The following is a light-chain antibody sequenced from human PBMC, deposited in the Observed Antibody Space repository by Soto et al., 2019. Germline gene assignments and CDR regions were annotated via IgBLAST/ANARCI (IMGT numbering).Light chain of an antibody. CDR2: GAS. V-gene: IGKV3-20*01. CDR1: QSVSSSY. J-gene: IGKJ1*01. Sequence: ESVLTQSPGTLSLPTGERDTLSCRASQSVSSSYLAWYQQKPGQAPRLLIYGASSRATGIPDRFSGSGSGTDFTLTISRLEPEDFAVYYCQQYGSSPPTFGQGTKVDIK. CDR3: QQYGSSPPT.